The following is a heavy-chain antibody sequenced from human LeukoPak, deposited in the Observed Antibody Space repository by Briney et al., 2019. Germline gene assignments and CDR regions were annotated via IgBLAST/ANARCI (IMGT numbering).Heavy chain of an antibody. CDR3: AKAVGSSGYFSRDAFDI. Sequence: PGGSLRLSCAASGFTFSSYAMSWVRQAPGKGLEWDSTISGSGASTYYADSVQGRFTISRDNSKNTLYLQMNSLRAEDTAIYYCAKAVGSSGYFSRDAFDIWGQGTMVTVSS. V-gene: IGHV3-23*01. CDR1: GFTFSSYA. D-gene: IGHD3-22*01. CDR2: ISGSGAST. J-gene: IGHJ3*02.